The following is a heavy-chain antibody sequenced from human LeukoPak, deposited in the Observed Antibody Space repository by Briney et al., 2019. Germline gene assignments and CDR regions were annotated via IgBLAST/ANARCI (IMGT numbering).Heavy chain of an antibody. J-gene: IGHJ6*02. CDR2: IKGDGSST. CDR1: VFTFSNYW. CDR3: ARGNYHAMDV. Sequence: GGSLRLSCAASVFTFSNYWMHLVRQTPGEGLVCVSLIKGDGSSTTYADSVKGRFTISRDNAKNTVYLQMNSLRAEDTAVYYCARGNYHAMDVWGQGTTVTVSS. V-gene: IGHV3-74*01.